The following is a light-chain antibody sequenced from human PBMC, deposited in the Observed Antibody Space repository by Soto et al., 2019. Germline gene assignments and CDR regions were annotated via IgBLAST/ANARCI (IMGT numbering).Light chain of an antibody. Sequence: HSVLTQPACGCGKPGQRVTISCSGSSSNIGSNTVDWYQQLPGTAPKLLIYSSNQRPSGVPDRFSGSKSGTSASLAISGLQSDDEADYFCAAWDDSLNGLYVFGTGTKVIVL. CDR3: AAWDDSLNGLYV. J-gene: IGLJ1*01. CDR2: SSN. V-gene: IGLV1-44*01. CDR1: SSNIGSNT.